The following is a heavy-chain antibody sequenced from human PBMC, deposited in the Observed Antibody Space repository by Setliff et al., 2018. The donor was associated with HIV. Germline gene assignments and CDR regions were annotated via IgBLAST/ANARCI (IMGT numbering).Heavy chain of an antibody. CDR1: GASVNSDDYY. Sequence: SETLSLTCTVSGASVNSDDYYWSWIRQTPGKGLEWIGYMSDIGSTYYNPSLKSRVTISADTSRNGFSLKLSSVTAADTAVYYCARAPRGSGWYPNWFDPWGQGTLVTVSS. CDR2: MSDIGST. J-gene: IGHJ5*02. CDR3: ARAPRGSGWYPNWFDP. D-gene: IGHD6-19*01. V-gene: IGHV4-30-4*01.